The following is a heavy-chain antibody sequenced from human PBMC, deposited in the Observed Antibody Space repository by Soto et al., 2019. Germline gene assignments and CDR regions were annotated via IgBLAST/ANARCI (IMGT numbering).Heavy chain of an antibody. CDR3: ASDMGTT. J-gene: IGHJ5*02. D-gene: IGHD2-2*01. CDR2: VTTNSGHT. Sequence: QVQLVQSGAEVKKPGASVKVSCKTSGYTFTSHDINWMRQATGQGLEWMGWVTTNSGHTNYAQKLQGRVTMTKETSISKAYMELTSVRSEVPAIYYCASDMGTTWGQGTLVIVSS. V-gene: IGHV1-8*01. CDR1: GYTFTSHD.